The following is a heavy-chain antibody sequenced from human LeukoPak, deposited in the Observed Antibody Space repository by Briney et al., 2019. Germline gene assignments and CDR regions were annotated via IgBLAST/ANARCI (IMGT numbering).Heavy chain of an antibody. V-gene: IGHV3-7*05. CDR1: GFTFSRYW. CDR2: INQDGSEK. J-gene: IGHJ4*02. CDR3: ARAAAAGTVDY. D-gene: IGHD6-13*01. Sequence: GGSLRLSCAASGFTFSRYWMHWVRQAPGKGLEWVANINQDGSEKYYVESVEGRFTISRDNAKNSLDLQMNSLRGDDTAVYYCARAAAAGTVDYWGQGTLVTVSS.